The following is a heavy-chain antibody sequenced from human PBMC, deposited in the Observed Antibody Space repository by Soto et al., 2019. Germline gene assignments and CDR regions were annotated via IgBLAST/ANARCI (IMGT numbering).Heavy chain of an antibody. CDR3: AGDLHGDPYY. D-gene: IGHD4-17*01. CDR2: ISAYKGNK. Sequence: QVQLVQSGAEVKKPGASVKVSCKASGYTFTSYGISWVRQAPGQGLEWMGWISAYKGNKNYAQKLKGEVTMTTDTTTSTANKEPRSLSSDDTVVYYSAGDLHGDPYYWGQGTLVTVCS. CDR1: GYTFTSYG. J-gene: IGHJ4*02. V-gene: IGHV1-18*01.